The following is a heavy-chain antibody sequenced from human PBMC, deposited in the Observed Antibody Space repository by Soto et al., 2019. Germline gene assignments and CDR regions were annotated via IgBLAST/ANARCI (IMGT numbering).Heavy chain of an antibody. J-gene: IGHJ4*02. Sequence: EVQLVESGGGLVQPGGSLRLSCEASGFIFSGYWMHWVRQAPGKGLVWVSRINIDGSRISYADSVKGRCTISRDDAKNTLYMEVNSLRAEDTAVYYCVRGDGDRYDGNGYLGRHWGQGTLVTVSS. CDR3: VRGDGDRYDGNGYLGRH. CDR2: INIDGSRI. D-gene: IGHD3-22*01. V-gene: IGHV3-74*01. CDR1: GFIFSGYW.